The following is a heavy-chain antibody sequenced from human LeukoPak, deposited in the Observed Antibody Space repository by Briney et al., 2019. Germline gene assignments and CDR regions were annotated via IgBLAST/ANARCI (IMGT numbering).Heavy chain of an antibody. D-gene: IGHD6-13*01. CDR3: AKATTIAAAGYFDY. CDR1: GFTFSNYG. J-gene: IGHJ4*02. CDR2: IWYDGSYK. V-gene: IGHV3-33*03. Sequence: GRSLRLSCAASGFTFSNYGMHWVRQAPGKGLEWVAVIWYDGSYKYYADSVKGRFTISRDKSKNTLHLQMNSLRAEDTAVYYCAKATTIAAAGYFDYWGQGTLVTVSS.